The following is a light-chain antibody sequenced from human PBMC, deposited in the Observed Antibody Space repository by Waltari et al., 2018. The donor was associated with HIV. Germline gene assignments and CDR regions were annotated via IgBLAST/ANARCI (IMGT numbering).Light chain of an antibody. CDR1: SSHLPSNT. Sequence: QSVLTQPPSASGTPGQRVTISCSGRSSHLPSNTISWYQQLPGTAPKLPIYSNAPRPSGVPDRFSGSKSGTSASLAISGLQSEDEADYYCAAWDDSLNGWVFGGGTKLTVL. J-gene: IGLJ3*02. CDR3: AAWDDSLNGWV. V-gene: IGLV1-44*01. CDR2: SNA.